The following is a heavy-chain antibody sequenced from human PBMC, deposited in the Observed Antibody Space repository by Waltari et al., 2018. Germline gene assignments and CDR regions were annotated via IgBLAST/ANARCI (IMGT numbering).Heavy chain of an antibody. CDR1: GGSISSGSYY. CDR3: ASAVVGEWLFVYFDY. D-gene: IGHD3-3*01. Sequence: QVQLQESGPGLVKPSQTLSLTCTVSGGSISSGSYYWSWIRQPAGKGLEWIGYIYTSGSTNYNPSLKSRVTISVDTSKNQFSLKLSSVTAADTAVYYCASAVVGEWLFVYFDYWGQGTLVTVSS. CDR2: IYTSGST. J-gene: IGHJ4*02. V-gene: IGHV4-61*09.